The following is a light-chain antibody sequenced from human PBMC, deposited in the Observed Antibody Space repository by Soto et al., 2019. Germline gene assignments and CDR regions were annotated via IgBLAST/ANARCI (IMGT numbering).Light chain of an antibody. J-gene: IGLJ3*02. Sequence: QSALTQPASVSGSPGQSITISCTGTSSDVGSYNLVSWYQQHPGKAPKHMIYEGSKRPSGVSNRFSGSKSGNTASLTISGRQAEDEADYYCCSYAGSSPWVFGGGTKVTVL. CDR3: CSYAGSSPWV. CDR1: SSDVGSYNL. V-gene: IGLV2-23*01. CDR2: EGS.